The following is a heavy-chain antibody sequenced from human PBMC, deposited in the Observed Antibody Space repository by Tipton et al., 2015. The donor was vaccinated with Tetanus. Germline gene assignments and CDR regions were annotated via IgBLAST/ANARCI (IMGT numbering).Heavy chain of an antibody. CDR2: ISYDGSNK. CDR1: GFTFSSYG. Sequence: SLRLSCAASGFTFSSYGMHWVRQAPGKGLEWVAVISYDGSNKYYADSVKGRFTISRDNSKNTLYLQMNSLRAEDTAVYYCAKAPSAQWLQPFDYWGQGTPVTVSS. D-gene: IGHD6-19*01. V-gene: IGHV3-30*18. CDR3: AKAPSAQWLQPFDY. J-gene: IGHJ4*02.